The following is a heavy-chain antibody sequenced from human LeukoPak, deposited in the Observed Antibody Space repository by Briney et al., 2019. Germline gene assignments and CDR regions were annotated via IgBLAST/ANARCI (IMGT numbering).Heavy chain of an antibody. Sequence: GGSLRLSYAASGFTFSSYWMHWVRQAPGKGLVWVSRINSDGSSTSYADSVKGRFTISRDNAKNTLYLQMNSLRAEDTAVYYCARDRAHYYYMDVWGKGTTVTVSS. CDR2: INSDGSST. D-gene: IGHD3-10*01. CDR3: ARDRAHYYYMDV. J-gene: IGHJ6*03. V-gene: IGHV3-74*01. CDR1: GFTFSSYW.